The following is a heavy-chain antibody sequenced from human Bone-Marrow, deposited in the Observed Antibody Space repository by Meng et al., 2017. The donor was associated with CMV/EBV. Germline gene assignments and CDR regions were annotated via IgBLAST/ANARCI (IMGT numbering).Heavy chain of an antibody. J-gene: IGHJ6*02. D-gene: IGHD2-2*02. Sequence: ASVKVSCKASGYTFTSYGISWVRQASGQGLEWMGWSSADNGNTNYAQKRQGRVTMTTDTSTSTAYMERRSLRSDDTAVYYCARFIGYCSSTSCYTLYYYYGMDVWGQGTTVTVSS. CDR3: ARFIGYCSSTSCYTLYYYYGMDV. V-gene: IGHV1-18*01. CDR2: SSADNGNT. CDR1: GYTFTSYG.